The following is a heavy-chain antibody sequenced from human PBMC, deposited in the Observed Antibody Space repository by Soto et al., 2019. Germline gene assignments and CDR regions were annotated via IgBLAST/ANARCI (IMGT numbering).Heavy chain of an antibody. Sequence: SETLSLTCTVSGGSISSSNYYWGWIRQPPGKGLEWIGSIYYSGSTSHNPSLKSRVTISVDTSKNQFSLRLNSVTAADTAVYYCGSHLFYDSGNFYRSFDYWGQGTLVTVSS. CDR1: GGSISSSNYY. V-gene: IGHV4-39*01. J-gene: IGHJ4*02. D-gene: IGHD1-26*01. CDR3: GSHLFYDSGNFYRSFDY. CDR2: IYYSGST.